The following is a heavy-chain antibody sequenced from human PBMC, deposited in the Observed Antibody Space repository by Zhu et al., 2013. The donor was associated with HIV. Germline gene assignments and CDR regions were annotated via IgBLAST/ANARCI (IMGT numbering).Heavy chain of an antibody. Sequence: QVQLQESGPGLVKPSETLSLTCTVSGYSISSGYYWGWIRQPPGKGLEWIGSIYHSGSTYYNPSLKSRVTISVDTSKNQFSLKLSSVTAADTAVYYCARGWSSGTSYPDAFDIWGQGTMVSVSS. J-gene: IGHJ3*02. CDR3: ARGWSSGTSYPDAFDI. D-gene: IGHD3-10*01. V-gene: IGHV4-38-2*02. CDR1: GYSISSGYY. CDR2: IYHSGST.